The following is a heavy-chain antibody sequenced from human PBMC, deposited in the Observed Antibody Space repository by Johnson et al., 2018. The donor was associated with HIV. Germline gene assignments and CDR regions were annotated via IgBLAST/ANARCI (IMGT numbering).Heavy chain of an antibody. CDR1: GFTFSSYG. D-gene: IGHD6-6*01. CDR2: IWYDGSNK. Sequence: QVQLVESGGGVVQPGRSLRLSCAASGFTFSSYGMHWVRQAPGKGLECVAVIWYDGSNKYYADSVKGRFTVSRDNYKNTLYLQMNSLRGEDTAVYYCAKVHSSSSNGFDIWGQGTMVTVSS. CDR3: AKVHSSSSNGFDI. J-gene: IGHJ3*02. V-gene: IGHV3-33*06.